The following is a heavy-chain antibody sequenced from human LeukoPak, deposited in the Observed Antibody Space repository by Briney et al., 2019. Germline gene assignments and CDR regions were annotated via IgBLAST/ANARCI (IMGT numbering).Heavy chain of an antibody. CDR2: IIPILGIA. V-gene: IGHV1-69*04. D-gene: IGHD2-21*02. CDR3: AGAYCGGDCYPNGIDV. Sequence: SVKVSCKASGGTFSSYAISWVRQAPGQGLEWMGRIIPILGIANYAQKFQGRVTITADQSTSTAYMELSSLRSEDTAMYYCAGAYCGGDCYPNGIDVWGQGTTVTVSS. CDR1: GGTFSSYA. J-gene: IGHJ6*02.